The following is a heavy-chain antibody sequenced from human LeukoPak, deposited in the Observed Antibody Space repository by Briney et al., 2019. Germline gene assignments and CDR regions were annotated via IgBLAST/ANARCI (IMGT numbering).Heavy chain of an antibody. V-gene: IGHV3-9*03. D-gene: IGHD6-19*01. CDR1: GFTFYDYA. CDR2: ISWNSGSI. J-gene: IGHJ4*02. Sequence: PGGSLRLSCAASGFTFYDYAMHWVRQAPGKGLEWVSGISWNSGSIGYADSVKGRFTISRDNAKNSLYLQMNSLRAEDMALYYCAKGQYSSGWYVFDYWGQGTLVTVSS. CDR3: AKGQYSSGWYVFDY.